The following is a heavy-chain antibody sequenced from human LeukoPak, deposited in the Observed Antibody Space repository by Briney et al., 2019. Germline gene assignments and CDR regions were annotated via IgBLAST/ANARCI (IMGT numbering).Heavy chain of an antibody. J-gene: IGHJ5*02. D-gene: IGHD6-13*01. CDR2: MNPNSGNT. V-gene: IGHV1-8*01. CDR1: GYTFTSYD. Sequence: ASVKVSCKASGYTFTSYDINWVRQATGQGPEWMGWMNPNSGNTGYAQKFQGRVTMTRNTSISTAYMELSSLRSEDTAVYYCARDGRVKGRSSSWLPWGQGTLVTVSS. CDR3: ARDGRVKGRSSSWLP.